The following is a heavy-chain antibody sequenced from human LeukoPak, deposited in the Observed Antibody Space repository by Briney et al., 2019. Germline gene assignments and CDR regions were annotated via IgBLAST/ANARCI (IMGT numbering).Heavy chain of an antibody. V-gene: IGHV5-51*01. CDR2: LYPSDSAT. CDR3: ARAGKYTMDV. CDR1: GYSFTNYW. J-gene: IGHJ6*02. Sequence: GESLKISCKGSGYSFTNYWIAWVRQMPGKGLEWMGMLYPSDSATKYSPSFQGQVTISADKSITTAYLQWSSLKATDTAMYYCARAGKYTMDVWGLGTTVTVSS. D-gene: IGHD3-10*01.